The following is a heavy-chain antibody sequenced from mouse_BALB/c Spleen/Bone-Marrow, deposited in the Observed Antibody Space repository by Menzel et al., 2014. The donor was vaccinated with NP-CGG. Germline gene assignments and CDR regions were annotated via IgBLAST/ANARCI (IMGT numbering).Heavy chain of an antibody. V-gene: IGHV14-3*02. Sequence: EVQLQQSGAELVKPGASVKLSCTASGFNIKDTYMHWVKQRPEQGLEWIGRIDPANGNTKYDPKFQGKATITADTPSNTAYLQLSSLTSEDTAVYYCARRGDGYYAWFAYWGQGTLVTDSA. CDR2: IDPANGNT. D-gene: IGHD2-3*01. CDR1: GFNIKDTY. J-gene: IGHJ3*01. CDR3: ARRGDGYYAWFAY.